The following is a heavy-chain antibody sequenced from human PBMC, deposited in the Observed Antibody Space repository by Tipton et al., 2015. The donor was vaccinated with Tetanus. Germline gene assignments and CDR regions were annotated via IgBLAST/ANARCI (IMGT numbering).Heavy chain of an antibody. CDR1: GFTFSSYS. J-gene: IGHJ4*02. Sequence: SLRLSCAASGFTFSSYSMNWVRQAPGKGLEWVSSISSSSSYIYYADSVKGRFTISRDNAKNSLYLQMNSLRAEDTAVYYCARDRDGGWSFDDWGQGTLVTVSS. CDR2: ISSSSSYI. D-gene: IGHD6-19*01. CDR3: ARDRDGGWSFDD. V-gene: IGHV3-21*01.